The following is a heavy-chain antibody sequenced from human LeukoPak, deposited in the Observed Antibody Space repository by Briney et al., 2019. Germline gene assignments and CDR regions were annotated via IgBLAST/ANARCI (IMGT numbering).Heavy chain of an antibody. V-gene: IGHV3-11*04. Sequence: GGSLRLSCAASGFTFSDYYMSWIRQAPGKGLEWVSYISSSGSTIYYADSVKGRFTISRDNAKNSLYLQMNSLRAEDTAVYYCARGLNYDFWSGYYFDYWGQGTLVTVSS. J-gene: IGHJ4*02. CDR3: ARGLNYDFWSGYYFDY. CDR2: ISSSGSTI. CDR1: GFTFSDYY. D-gene: IGHD3-3*01.